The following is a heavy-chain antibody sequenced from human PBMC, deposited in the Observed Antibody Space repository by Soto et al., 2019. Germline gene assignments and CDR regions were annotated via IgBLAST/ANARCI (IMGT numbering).Heavy chain of an antibody. CDR2: IYYSGST. J-gene: IGHJ5*02. CDR1: GGSISYSY. V-gene: IGHV4-59*01. Sequence: PSETLSLTCTVSGGSISYSYWSWIRQPPGKGLEWIGYIYYSGSTNYNPSLKSRLTISVDTSKNQFSLKLSSVTSADTAVYYCASHPFDWKLWFDPWGQGTLVTVSS. CDR3: ASHPFDWKLWFDP. D-gene: IGHD1-1*01.